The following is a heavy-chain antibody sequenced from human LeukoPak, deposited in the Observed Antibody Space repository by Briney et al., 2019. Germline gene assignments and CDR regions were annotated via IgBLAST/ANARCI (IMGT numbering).Heavy chain of an antibody. CDR2: IKQDANEK. D-gene: IGHD6-13*01. V-gene: IGHV3-7*01. CDR1: GFTFSSYC. CDR3: ARGFGSWNYYFDY. Sequence: GGSLRLSCAASGFTFSSYCMSWVRQAPGKGLEWVANIKQDANEKFYVDSVKGRFTVSRDNAKNSLNLQMNSLRVKDTAVYYCARGFGSWNYYFDYWGQGILVTVSS. J-gene: IGHJ4*02.